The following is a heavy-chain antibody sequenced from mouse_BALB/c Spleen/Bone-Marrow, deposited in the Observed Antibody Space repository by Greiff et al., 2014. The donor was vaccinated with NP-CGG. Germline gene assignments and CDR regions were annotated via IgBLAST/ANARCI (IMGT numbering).Heavy chain of an antibody. CDR2: ISDGGSYT. CDR3: ARALYGSSYGFAY. D-gene: IGHD1-1*01. J-gene: IGHJ3*01. V-gene: IGHV5-4*02. Sequence: EVHLVESGGGLVKPGGSLKLSCAASGFTFSDYYMYWVRRTPEKRLEWVATISDGGSYTYYPDSVKGRFTISRDNAKNNLYLQMSSLKSEDTAMYYCARALYGSSYGFAYWGQGTLVTVSA. CDR1: GFTFSDYY.